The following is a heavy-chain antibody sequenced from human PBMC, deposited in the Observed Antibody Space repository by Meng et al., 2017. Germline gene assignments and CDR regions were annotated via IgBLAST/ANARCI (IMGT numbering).Heavy chain of an antibody. D-gene: IGHD3-10*01. CDR2: IYYIGST. J-gene: IGHJ5*02. CDR3: VTAPITMVRGVIITKWFDP. CDR1: GGSISIGGYY. Sequence: GQLARAGPALGKPSPSPPPTCTCSGGSISIGGYYWSWIRQHPGKGLEWIGHIYYIGSTYYNPSLKSRVTISVDTSKNQFSLKLSSVTAADTAVYYCVTAPITMVRGVIITKWFDPWGQGTLVTVSS. V-gene: IGHV4-31*03.